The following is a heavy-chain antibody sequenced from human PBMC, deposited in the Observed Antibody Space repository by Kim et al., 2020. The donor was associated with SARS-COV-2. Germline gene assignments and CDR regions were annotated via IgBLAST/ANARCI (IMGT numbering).Heavy chain of an antibody. CDR3: ARGGSGSYPFDY. J-gene: IGHJ4*02. CDR2: ISWNSGSI. D-gene: IGHD3-10*01. V-gene: IGHV3-9*01. CDR1: GFTFDDYA. Sequence: GGSLRLSCAASGFTFDDYAMHWVRQAPGKGLEWVSGISWNSGSIGYADSVKGRFTISRDNAKNSLYLQMNSLRAEDTALYYCARGGSGSYPFDYWGQGTL.